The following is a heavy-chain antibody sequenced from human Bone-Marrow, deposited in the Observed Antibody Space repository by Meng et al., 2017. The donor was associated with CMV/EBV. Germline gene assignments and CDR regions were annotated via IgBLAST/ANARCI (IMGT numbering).Heavy chain of an antibody. CDR1: GGTFSSYT. V-gene: IGHV1-69*02. D-gene: IGHD3-22*01. Sequence: SVKVSCKASGGTFSSYTISWVRQAPGQGLEWMGRIIPILGIANYAQKFQGRVTITADKSTSTAYMELSSLRSEDTAVYYCARGGYYYDTADTFDIWGQGTLVTVSS. CDR2: IIPILGIA. J-gene: IGHJ3*02. CDR3: ARGGYYYDTADTFDI.